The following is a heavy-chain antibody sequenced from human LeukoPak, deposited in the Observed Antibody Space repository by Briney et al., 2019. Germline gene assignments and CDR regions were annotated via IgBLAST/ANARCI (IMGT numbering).Heavy chain of an antibody. CDR2: INHSGST. Sequence: SGTLSLTCTVSGDSISSYYWSWIRQPPGKGLEWIGEINHSGSTNYNPSLKSRVTISVDTSKNQFSLKLSSVTAADTAVYYCARGENSSGWYVGDAFDIWGQGTMVTVSS. D-gene: IGHD6-19*01. V-gene: IGHV4-34*01. J-gene: IGHJ3*02. CDR1: GDSISSYY. CDR3: ARGENSSGWYVGDAFDI.